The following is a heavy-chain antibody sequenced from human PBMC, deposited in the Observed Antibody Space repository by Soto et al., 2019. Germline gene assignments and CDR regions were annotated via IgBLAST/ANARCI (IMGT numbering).Heavy chain of an antibody. CDR1: GAPISRGDYY. D-gene: IGHD4-17*01. V-gene: IGHV4-30-4*01. CDR3: ARVGYGGDELSY. CDR2: IYYSGST. Sequence: SETLSLTCTASGAPISRGDYYWYWARQAPGKGLEWVGYIYYSGSTYYHPSLKRRLDISLDVSRNQFSLRLTSVTASDTAVYFCARVGYGGDELSYWCPGMLVT. J-gene: IGHJ4*02.